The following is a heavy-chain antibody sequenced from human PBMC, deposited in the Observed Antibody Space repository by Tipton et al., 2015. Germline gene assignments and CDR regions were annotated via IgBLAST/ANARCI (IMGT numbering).Heavy chain of an antibody. CDR3: ARVPFDYFDY. Sequence: TLSLTCTVSGGSISSGKYYWSWIRQHPGKGLEWLGYSYYSGSTYYNPSLKSRLTTSVDMSKNQFSLKLSSVTAADTAVYYCARVPFDYFDYWGQGILVTVSS. CDR2: SYYSGST. J-gene: IGHJ4*02. CDR1: GGSISSGKYY. V-gene: IGHV4-31*03.